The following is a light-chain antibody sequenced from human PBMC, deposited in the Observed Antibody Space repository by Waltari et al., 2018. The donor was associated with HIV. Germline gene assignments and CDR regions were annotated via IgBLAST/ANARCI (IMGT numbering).Light chain of an antibody. J-gene: IGLJ2*01. CDR3: SSYTTSSTVL. Sequence: QSALTQPPSVSGSPGQSVTISCSGTSSDVGSFNRVSWYQQPPGTVPKLMIYEVNNRPSGLPDRFSGSKSGNTASLTISGLQPEDEADYYCSSYTTSSTVLFGGGTKLTVL. CDR1: SSDVGSFNR. CDR2: EVN. V-gene: IGLV2-18*02.